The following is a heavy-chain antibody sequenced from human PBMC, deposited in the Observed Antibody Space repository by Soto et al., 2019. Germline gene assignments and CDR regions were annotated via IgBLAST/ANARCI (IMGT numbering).Heavy chain of an antibody. D-gene: IGHD6-19*01. CDR3: AAGPSGDNGYRYFDQ. V-gene: IGHV4-39*01. CDR2: IYYTGVT. CDR1: GTSIPNTTYY. J-gene: IGHJ4*02. Sequence: QLQLQESGPGLVKPSETLSLTCIDSGTSIPNTTYYWGWIRQPPGMGLEWITNIYYTGVTYYNPSLKSRVIISVDTSTNHFFHKLSYVTAADRAVDYCAAGPSGDNGYRYFDQLGQGTLVTVSS.